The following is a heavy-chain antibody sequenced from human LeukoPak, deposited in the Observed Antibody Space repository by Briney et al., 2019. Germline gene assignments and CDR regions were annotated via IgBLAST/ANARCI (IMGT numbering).Heavy chain of an antibody. V-gene: IGHV1-46*01. Sequence: GASVKVSCKASGYTFTSYYMHWVRQAPGQGLEWMGIINPSGGSTSYAQKFQGRVTMTRDTSTSTVYMELSSLRSEDTAVYYCARATQSNGWYWSTITTFDYWGQGTLVTVSS. D-gene: IGHD6-19*01. CDR1: GYTFTSYY. CDR3: ARATQSNGWYWSTITTFDY. J-gene: IGHJ4*02. CDR2: INPSGGST.